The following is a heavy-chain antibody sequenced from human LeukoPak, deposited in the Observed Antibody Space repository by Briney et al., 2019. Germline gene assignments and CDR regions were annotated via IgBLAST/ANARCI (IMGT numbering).Heavy chain of an antibody. J-gene: IGHJ4*02. Sequence: GGSLRLSCSASGFLFSNYWMSWLRQTPGKGLEWVANIRQDGNEKRYVDSVKGRFTISRDNAKNSLYVQMNSLRAEDTAVYYCAIDNRGTFEFWGQGTLVTVSS. CDR3: AIDNRGTFEF. V-gene: IGHV3-7*03. CDR2: IRQDGNEK. CDR1: GFLFSNYW. D-gene: IGHD1-14*01.